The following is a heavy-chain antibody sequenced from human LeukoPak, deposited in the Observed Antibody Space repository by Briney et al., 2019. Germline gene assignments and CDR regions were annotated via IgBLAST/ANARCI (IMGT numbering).Heavy chain of an antibody. CDR1: GFTFSNYW. D-gene: IGHD1-14*01. J-gene: IGHJ3*02. CDR3: AREQAGSAGAFDI. V-gene: IGHV3-7*01. CDR2: IKQDGGEK. Sequence: GGSLRLSCAASGFTFSNYWMTWVRQAPGKGLEWVANIKQDGGEKYYVDSVKGRFTISRDNAKNSLYLQMNSLRAEDTAVYYCAREQAGSAGAFDIWGQGTMVTVSS.